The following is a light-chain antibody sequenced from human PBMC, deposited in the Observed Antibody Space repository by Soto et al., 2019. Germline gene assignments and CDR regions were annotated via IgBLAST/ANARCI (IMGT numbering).Light chain of an antibody. Sequence: QSALTQPASVSGSPGQSITISCTGTSSDVGSYNLVSWYQQHPGKAPKLMIYEGSKRPSGVSNRFSGSKSGNRASLTISGLQAEDQADYYCCSYAGGSTPVVFGGGTKLTVL. CDR3: CSYAGGSTPVV. CDR1: SSDVGSYNL. V-gene: IGLV2-23*01. J-gene: IGLJ2*01. CDR2: EGS.